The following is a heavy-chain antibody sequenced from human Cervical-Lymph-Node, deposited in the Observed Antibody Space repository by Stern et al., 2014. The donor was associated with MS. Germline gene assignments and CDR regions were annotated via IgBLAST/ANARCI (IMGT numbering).Heavy chain of an antibody. CDR2: VSYDGTQR. J-gene: IGHJ4*02. CDR1: GFTFSTYA. Sequence: VHLVESGGGVVQPGRSLSLSCVASGFTFSTYAMHWVRQAPGKGLEWVAFVSYDGTQRNSTDAVKARFTISRDNSKNTLYLHMNSLRDEDTAVYCCARGGRGVGLEYWGQGALVTVSS. D-gene: IGHD3-10*01. CDR3: ARGGRGVGLEY. V-gene: IGHV3-30-3*01.